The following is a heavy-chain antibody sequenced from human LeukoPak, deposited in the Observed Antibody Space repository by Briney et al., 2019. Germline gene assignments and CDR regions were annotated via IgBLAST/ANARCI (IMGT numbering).Heavy chain of an antibody. D-gene: IGHD3-16*01. CDR1: GFTVSSSY. J-gene: IGHJ4*02. CDR2: IKQDGSEK. V-gene: IGHV3-7*01. Sequence: GGSLRLSCAAPGFTVSSSYMSWVRQAPGKGLEWVANIKQDGSEKYYVDSVKGRFTISRDNAKNSLYLQMNSLRAEDTAVYYCARDYLLCDYWGQGTLVTVSS. CDR3: ARDYLLCDY.